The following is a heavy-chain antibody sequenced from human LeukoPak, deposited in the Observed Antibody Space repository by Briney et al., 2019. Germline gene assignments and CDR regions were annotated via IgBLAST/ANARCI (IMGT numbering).Heavy chain of an antibody. D-gene: IGHD3/OR15-3a*01. CDR3: ARQTGSGLFILP. J-gene: IGHJ4*02. Sequence: SETLSLTCTVSGGSISSSSYYWGWIRQPPGKGLEWIGSIYYSGSTYYNPSLTSRVTISVDTSKSHFSLKLSSVTAADTAVYYCARQTGSGLFILPGGQGTLVTVSS. V-gene: IGHV4-39*01. CDR2: IYYSGST. CDR1: GGSISSSSYY.